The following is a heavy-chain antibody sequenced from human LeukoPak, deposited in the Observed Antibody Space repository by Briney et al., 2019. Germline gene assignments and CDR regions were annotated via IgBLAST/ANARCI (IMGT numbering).Heavy chain of an antibody. CDR3: ARAMYSYGYFDY. CDR1: GFTFSSFS. V-gene: IGHV3-21*01. J-gene: IGHJ4*02. CDR2: ISSSSSYI. Sequence: PGGSLRLSLAASGFTFSSFSMNWVRQAPGKGLEWASSISSSSSYIYYADSVKGRFTISRDNAKNSLYLQMNSLRAEDTAVYYCARAMYSYGYFDYWGQGTLVTVSS. D-gene: IGHD5-18*01.